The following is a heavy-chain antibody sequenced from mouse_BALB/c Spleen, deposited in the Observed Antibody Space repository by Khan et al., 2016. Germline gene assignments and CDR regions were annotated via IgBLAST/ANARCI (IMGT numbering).Heavy chain of an antibody. Sequence: EVQLQESGPGLVKPSQSLSLTCSVTGYSITSGYYWNWIRQFPGNKLEWMGYISYDGSNNYNPSLKNRISITRDTSKNQFFLQLNSVTTADTATYNCARDNSFDYWGQGTTLTVSS. J-gene: IGHJ2*01. CDR3: ARDNSFDY. CDR1: GYSITSGYY. V-gene: IGHV3-6*02. CDR2: ISYDGSN.